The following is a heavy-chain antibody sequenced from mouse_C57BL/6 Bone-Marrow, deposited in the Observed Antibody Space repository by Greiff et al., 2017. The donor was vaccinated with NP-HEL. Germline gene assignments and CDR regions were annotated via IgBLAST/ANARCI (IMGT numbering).Heavy chain of an antibody. Sequence: VQLQQSGAELVKPGASVKLSCKASGYTFTSYWMHWVKQRPGRGLEWIGRIDPNSGGTKYNEKFKSKATLTVDKPSSTAYMQLSSLTSEDSAVYYCAIFITTVVRDFDYWGQGTTLTVSS. CDR2: IDPNSGGT. CDR3: AIFITTVVRDFDY. J-gene: IGHJ2*01. D-gene: IGHD1-1*01. V-gene: IGHV1-72*01. CDR1: GYTFTSYW.